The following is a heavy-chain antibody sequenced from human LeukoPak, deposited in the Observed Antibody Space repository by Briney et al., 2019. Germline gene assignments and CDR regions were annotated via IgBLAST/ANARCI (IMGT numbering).Heavy chain of an antibody. V-gene: IGHV3-23*01. CDR1: GFTFSSYA. CDR2: ISCSGGST. D-gene: IGHD2-21*02. CDR3: ARRNDFSAFDI. J-gene: IGHJ3*02. Sequence: GGSLSLSCTASGFTFSSYAMSWVRQAPGKGLEWVSAISCSGGSTYYADAVKGRFTISRHNSKNTLYLQMNSLRAEDTAVYYCARRNDFSAFDIWGQGTMVTVSS.